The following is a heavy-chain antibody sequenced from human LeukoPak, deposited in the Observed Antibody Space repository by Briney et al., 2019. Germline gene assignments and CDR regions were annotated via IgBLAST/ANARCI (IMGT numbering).Heavy chain of an antibody. Sequence: PGGSLRLSCAASGFTFSSYAMSWLRQAPGKGLEGVSAISGSGGSTYYADSVKGRFTISRDNSKKTLYLQMNSLRAEDTAVYYRTPSWARGFDYWGQGTLVTVSS. CDR3: TPSWARGFDY. CDR1: GFTFSSYA. J-gene: IGHJ4*02. D-gene: IGHD2-15*01. V-gene: IGHV3-23*01. CDR2: ISGSGGST.